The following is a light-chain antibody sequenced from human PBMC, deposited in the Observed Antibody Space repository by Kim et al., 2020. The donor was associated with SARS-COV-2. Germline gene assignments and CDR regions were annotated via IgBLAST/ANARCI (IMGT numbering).Light chain of an antibody. J-gene: IGKJ1*01. CDR3: QQYNNWPPWT. CDR2: GAS. V-gene: IGKV3-15*01. CDR1: QSVSSN. Sequence: TPRERATLSCRASQSVSSNLAWYQPRPGQAPRLLIYGASTRATGIPARFSGSGSGTEFTLTISSLQSEDFAVYYCQQYNNWPPWTFGQGTKVDIK.